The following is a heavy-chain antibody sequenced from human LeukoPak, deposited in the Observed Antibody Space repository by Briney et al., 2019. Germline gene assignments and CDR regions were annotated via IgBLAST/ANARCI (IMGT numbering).Heavy chain of an antibody. V-gene: IGHV3-48*03. J-gene: IGHJ6*03. CDR3: ARVLWSQVGIMSYYYYYMDV. D-gene: IGHD5-18*01. CDR2: ISSSGSTI. Sequence: PGGSLRLSCAASGFTFSSYEMNWVRQAPGKGLEWVSYISSSGSTIYYADSVKGRFTISRDNAKNSLYLQMNSLRAEDTAVYYCARVLWSQVGIMSYYYYYMDVWGKGTTVTVSS. CDR1: GFTFSSYE.